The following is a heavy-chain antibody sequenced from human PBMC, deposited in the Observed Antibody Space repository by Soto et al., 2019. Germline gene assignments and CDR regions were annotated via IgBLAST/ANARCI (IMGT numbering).Heavy chain of an antibody. D-gene: IGHD6-13*01. J-gene: IGHJ4*02. CDR2: INSDGSST. Sequence: EVQLVESGGGLVQPGGSLRLSCAASGFTFSSYWMHWVRQAPGKGLVWVSRINSDGSSTSYADSVKGRFTISRDNAKNTLYLQMNSVRAEDTAVYYCERIPVSSSSWIFDYWGQGTLVTVSS. V-gene: IGHV3-74*01. CDR1: GFTFSSYW. CDR3: ERIPVSSSSWIFDY.